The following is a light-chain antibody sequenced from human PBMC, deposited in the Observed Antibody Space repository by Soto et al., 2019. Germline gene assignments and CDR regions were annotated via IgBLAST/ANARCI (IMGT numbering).Light chain of an antibody. CDR1: QSVSNY. Sequence: EIMLTHYPGHRCLSPGERATGSCRASQSVSNYLAWYQQKPGQAPRLLIYDVSNRATGIPARFSGSGSGTDFTLTISSLEPEDFAVYYCHERRNLPLPFGGGTKV. J-gene: IGKJ4*01. CDR2: DVS. V-gene: IGKV3-11*01. CDR3: HERRNLPLP.